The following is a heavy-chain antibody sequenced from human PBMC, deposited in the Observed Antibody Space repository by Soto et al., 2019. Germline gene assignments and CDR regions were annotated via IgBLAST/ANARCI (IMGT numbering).Heavy chain of an antibody. CDR1: GGSISSGGYY. D-gene: IGHD3-9*01. Sequence: SETLSVTCTVSGGSISSGGYYRSWIRQDPGKGLEWIGYIYYSGSTYYNPSLKSRVTISVDTSKNQFSLKLSSVTAADTAVYYCARRYFDWLLSGRGWFDPWGQRTLVTVSS. CDR3: ARRYFDWLLSGRGWFDP. V-gene: IGHV4-31*03. CDR2: IYYSGST. J-gene: IGHJ5*02.